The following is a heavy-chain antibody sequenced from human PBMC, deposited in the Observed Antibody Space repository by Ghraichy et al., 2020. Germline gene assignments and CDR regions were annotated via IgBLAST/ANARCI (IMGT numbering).Heavy chain of an antibody. CDR1: GFTFSSYS. D-gene: IGHD2-8*01. J-gene: IGHJ3*02. Sequence: GSLSLSCAASGFTFSSYSMNWVRQAPGKGLEWVSYISSSSSTIYYADSVKGRFTISRDNAKNSLYLQMNSLRDEDTAVYYCARDIVLMVYAIPGRHDAFDIWGQGTMVTVSS. CDR3: ARDIVLMVYAIPGRHDAFDI. V-gene: IGHV3-48*02. CDR2: ISSSSSTI.